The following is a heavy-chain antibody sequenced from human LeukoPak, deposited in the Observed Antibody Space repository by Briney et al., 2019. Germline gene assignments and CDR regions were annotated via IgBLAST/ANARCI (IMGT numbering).Heavy chain of an antibody. CDR3: ARVKVVAATQVVGSWFDP. D-gene: IGHD2-15*01. J-gene: IGHJ5*02. V-gene: IGHV3-48*04. Sequence: GGSLRLSCAASGFNFSSYWMHWVRQAPGKGLEWVSYISSSGSTIYYADSVKGRFTISRDNAKNSLYLQMNSLRAEDTAVYYCARVKVVAATQVVGSWFDPWGQGTLVTVSS. CDR2: ISSSGSTI. CDR1: GFNFSSYW.